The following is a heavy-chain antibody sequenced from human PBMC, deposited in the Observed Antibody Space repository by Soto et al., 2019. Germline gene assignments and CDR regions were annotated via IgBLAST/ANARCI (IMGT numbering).Heavy chain of an antibody. CDR3: ARDAYSGYDSVFDY. Sequence: HPGGSLRLSCAASGFTFSSYGMHWVRQAPGKGLEWVAVIWYDGSNKYYADSVKGRFTISRDNSKNTLYLQMNSLRAEDTAVYYCARDAYSGYDSVFDYWGQGTLVTVSS. CDR2: IWYDGSNK. V-gene: IGHV3-33*01. CDR1: GFTFSSYG. D-gene: IGHD5-12*01. J-gene: IGHJ4*02.